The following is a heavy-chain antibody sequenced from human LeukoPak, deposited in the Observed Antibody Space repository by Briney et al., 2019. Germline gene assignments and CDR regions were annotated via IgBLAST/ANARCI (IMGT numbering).Heavy chain of an antibody. J-gene: IGHJ5*02. D-gene: IGHD3-3*01. CDR1: GGSISSGSYY. V-gene: IGHV4-61*02. Sequence: SGTLSLTCTVSGGSISSGSYYWGWIRQPAGKGLEWIGRIYTSGSINYNPSLKSRVTISVDTSKNQFSLKLSSVTAADTAVYYCARGSQNIRYYDFWSHWFDPWGQGTLVTVSS. CDR2: IYTSGSI. CDR3: ARGSQNIRYYDFWSHWFDP.